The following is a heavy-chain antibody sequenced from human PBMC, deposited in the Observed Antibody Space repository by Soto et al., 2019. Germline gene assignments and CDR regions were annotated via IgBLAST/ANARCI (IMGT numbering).Heavy chain of an antibody. J-gene: IGHJ4*02. CDR3: AGSSDDGRDN. V-gene: IGHV3-21*01. CDR1: GFSLSDYS. Sequence: EVQLVESGGGLVKPGGSLRLSCAASGFSLSDYSMNCIRQAPGKGLEWVASISSSSSFIHYAESMKGRFTISRDNAKNSLYLQMNSLSAEDTAVYYCAGSSDDGRDNWGQGTLVTVSS. CDR2: ISSSSSFI. D-gene: IGHD1-26*01.